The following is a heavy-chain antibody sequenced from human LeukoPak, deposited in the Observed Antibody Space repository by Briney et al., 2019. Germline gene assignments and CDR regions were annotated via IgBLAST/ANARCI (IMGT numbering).Heavy chain of an antibody. Sequence: PGGSLRLSCATSGFTLSSYTMNWVRQAPGKGLEWVSAISSSSSYIYYADSVKGRFTISRDNAKNSLYLQMNSLRAEDTAVYYCAKLTSPSSGWYPSQFDYWGQGTQVTVSS. CDR1: GFTLSSYT. CDR3: AKLTSPSSGWYPSQFDY. D-gene: IGHD6-19*01. CDR2: ISSSSSYI. V-gene: IGHV3-21*04. J-gene: IGHJ4*02.